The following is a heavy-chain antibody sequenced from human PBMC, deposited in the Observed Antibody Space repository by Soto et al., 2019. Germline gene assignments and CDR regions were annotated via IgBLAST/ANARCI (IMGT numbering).Heavy chain of an antibody. D-gene: IGHD2-2*02. Sequence: LRLSCAASGFTFSSYGMHWVRQAPGKGLEWVAVIWYDGSNKYYADSVKGRFTISRDNSKNTLYLQMNSLRAEDTAVYYCARDLPPRYCSSTSCYNRYGMDVWGQGTTVTVSS. J-gene: IGHJ6*02. CDR2: IWYDGSNK. CDR3: ARDLPPRYCSSTSCYNRYGMDV. CDR1: GFTFSSYG. V-gene: IGHV3-33*01.